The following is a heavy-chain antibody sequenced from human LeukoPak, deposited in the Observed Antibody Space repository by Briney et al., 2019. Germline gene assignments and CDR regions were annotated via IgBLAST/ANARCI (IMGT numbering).Heavy chain of an antibody. V-gene: IGHV4-59*01. CDR3: AREKVATKADAFDI. CDR2: IYYSGST. J-gene: IGHJ3*02. D-gene: IGHD5-12*01. Sequence: SETLSLTCTVSGGSISSYYWSWLRQPPGKGLERIGYIYYSGSTNYNPSLKSRVTISVDTSKNQFSLKLSSVTAADTAVYYCAREKVATKADAFDIWGQGTMVTVSS. CDR1: GGSISSYY.